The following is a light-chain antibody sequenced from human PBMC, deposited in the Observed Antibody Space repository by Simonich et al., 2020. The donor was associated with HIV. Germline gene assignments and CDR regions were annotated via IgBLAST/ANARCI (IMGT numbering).Light chain of an antibody. CDR3: QQCHTHPHT. CDR1: QSVLYSSNNKNY. Sequence: DIVMTQSPDSLAVSLGARATINCKSSQSVLYSSNNKNYLAWYQQKPGQSPKLLIYWASTRETGVPDRFSGSGSGTDFTLTISSLQAEDVAVYFCQQCHTHPHTFGQGTKVEIK. CDR2: WAS. J-gene: IGKJ2*01. V-gene: IGKV4-1*01.